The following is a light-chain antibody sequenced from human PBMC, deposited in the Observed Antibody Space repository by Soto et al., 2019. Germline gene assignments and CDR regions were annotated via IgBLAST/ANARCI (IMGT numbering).Light chain of an antibody. J-gene: IGKJ4*01. Sequence: EIVLTQSPGTLSLSPGERATLSYRPSQSVSNNYLAWYQQKPGQAPRLLIYGASNRATGIPDRFSGGGSGTDFTLTISRLETEDFAVYDCQQFSSYPLTFGGGTKVDIK. CDR3: QQFSSYPLT. CDR1: QSVSNNY. V-gene: IGKV3-20*01. CDR2: GAS.